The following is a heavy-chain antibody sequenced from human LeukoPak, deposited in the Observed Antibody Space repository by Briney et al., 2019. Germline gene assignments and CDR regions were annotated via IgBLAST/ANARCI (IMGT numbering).Heavy chain of an antibody. CDR1: GYTFTSYG. V-gene: IGHV1-18*01. CDR2: ISAYNGNT. Sequence: RASVKVSCKASGYTFTSYGISWVRQAPGQGLEWMGWISAYNGNTNYAQKLQGRVTMTTDTSTSTAYMELRSLRSDDTAVYYCARSYCSGGSCYFFWVDSYYYYYYMDVWGKGTTVTVSS. J-gene: IGHJ6*03. D-gene: IGHD2-15*01. CDR3: ARSYCSGGSCYFFWVDSYYYYYYMDV.